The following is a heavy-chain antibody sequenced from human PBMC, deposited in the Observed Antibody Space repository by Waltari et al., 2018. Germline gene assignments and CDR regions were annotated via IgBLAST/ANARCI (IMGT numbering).Heavy chain of an antibody. V-gene: IGHV1-18*01. D-gene: IGHD6-13*01. CDR2: ISAYNGNT. Sequence: GESPGQGLEWMGWISAYNGNTNYAQKLQGRVTISVDTSKNQFSLKLSSVTAADTAVYYCARDLKSIAAADFPDPEDTSDAFDIWGQGTMVTVSS. J-gene: IGHJ3*02. CDR3: ARDLKSIAAADFPDPEDTSDAFDI.